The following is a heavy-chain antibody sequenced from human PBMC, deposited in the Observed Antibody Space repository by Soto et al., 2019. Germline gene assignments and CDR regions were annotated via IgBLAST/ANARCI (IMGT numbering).Heavy chain of an antibody. J-gene: IGHJ4*02. CDR3: VRFVVIPRYPDY. D-gene: IGHD2-15*01. V-gene: IGHV1-69*13. Sequence: SSVQVSCKTSGCTFSCYALSWVRQAPGQGLEWMGGIVPIVDTSTYAQKFQGRVRITADESTSTAYMELSSLRCGDMAICYWVRFVVIPRYPDYWGQRTLVTVSS. CDR2: IVPIVDTS. CDR1: GCTFSCYA.